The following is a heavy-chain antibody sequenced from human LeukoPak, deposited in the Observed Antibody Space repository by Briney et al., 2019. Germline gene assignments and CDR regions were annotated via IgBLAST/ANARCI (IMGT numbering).Heavy chain of an antibody. J-gene: IGHJ4*02. Sequence: GGSLRLSCAASGFTFSDYYMSWSRQAPGKGLEWVSYISSSSSYTNYADSVKGRFTISRDNAKNSLYLQMNSLRAEDTAVYYCARESMYYYDSSGIFDYWGQGTLVTVSS. CDR1: GFTFSDYY. CDR2: ISSSSSYT. D-gene: IGHD3-22*01. V-gene: IGHV3-11*06. CDR3: ARESMYYYDSSGIFDY.